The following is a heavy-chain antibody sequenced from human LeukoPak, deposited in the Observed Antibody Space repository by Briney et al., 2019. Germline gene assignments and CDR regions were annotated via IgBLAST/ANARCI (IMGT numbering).Heavy chain of an antibody. D-gene: IGHD3-22*01. CDR3: ARPARPRGYYYDSSGYYYGDYFDY. CDR1: GFTFSSYS. Sequence: GGSLRLSCAASGFTFSSYSMNWVRQAPGKGVEWVSYISSSSSTIYYADSVKGRFTISRDNAKNSLYLQMNSLRAEDTAVYYCARPARPRGYYYDSSGYYYGDYFDYWGQGTLVTVSS. V-gene: IGHV3-48*04. CDR2: ISSSSSTI. J-gene: IGHJ4*02.